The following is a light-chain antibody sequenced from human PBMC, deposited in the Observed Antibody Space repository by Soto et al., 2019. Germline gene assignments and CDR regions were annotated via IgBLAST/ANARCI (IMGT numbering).Light chain of an antibody. J-gene: IGKJ1*01. CDR3: QQYNNWPHA. CDR1: QSISNN. CDR2: GAS. V-gene: IGKV3-15*01. Sequence: EIVMTQSPATLSVSPGERATLSCRASQSISNNLGWYQQRPGQAPRLLIYGASTRATGIPARFSGSGSGTEFTLTISSLQSEDFAVYYCQQYNNWPHALGQGTKVEIK.